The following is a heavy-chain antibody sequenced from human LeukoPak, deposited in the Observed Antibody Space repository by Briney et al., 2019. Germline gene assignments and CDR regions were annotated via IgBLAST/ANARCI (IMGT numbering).Heavy chain of an antibody. CDR1: GGSISSYY. CDR3: ARGFGDSSGYYYFDY. Sequence: SETLSLTCTVSGGSISSYYWSWIRQPAGKGLEWIGRIYTSGSTNYNPSLKSRVTMSVDTSKNQFSLKLSSVTAADTAVYYCARGFGDSSGYYYFDYWGQETLVTVSS. CDR2: IYTSGST. J-gene: IGHJ4*02. V-gene: IGHV4-4*07. D-gene: IGHD3-22*01.